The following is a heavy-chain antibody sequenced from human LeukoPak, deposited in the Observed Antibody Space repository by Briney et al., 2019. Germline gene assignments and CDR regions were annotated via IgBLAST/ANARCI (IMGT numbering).Heavy chain of an antibody. CDR2: IYYSGST. V-gene: IGHV4-59*01. D-gene: IGHD1-1*01. J-gene: IGHJ4*02. CDR3: ARVDGSQGPYYFDY. Sequence: SETLSLTCTVSGGSISSYYWSWIRQPPGKGLEWIGYIYYSGSTNYNPSLKNRVTISVATSKNQFSLKLSSVTAADTAVYYCARVDGSQGPYYFDYWGQGNLVTVSS. CDR1: GGSISSYY.